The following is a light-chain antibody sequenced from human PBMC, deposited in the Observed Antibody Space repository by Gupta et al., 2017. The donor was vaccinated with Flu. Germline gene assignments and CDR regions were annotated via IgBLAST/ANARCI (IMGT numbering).Light chain of an antibody. CDR1: QNVMSSS. CDR3: QQYGDSPIT. CDR2: GAS. Sequence: EIVVPQSPATLPLSPGARATLPSRASQNVMSSSVAWYQQKPGQAPRLVMYGASTRAAGIPERFSGSGSGTDFTLTISRMEPEDFALYYCQQYGDSPITFGQGTTVDI. J-gene: IGKJ1*01. V-gene: IGKV3-20*01.